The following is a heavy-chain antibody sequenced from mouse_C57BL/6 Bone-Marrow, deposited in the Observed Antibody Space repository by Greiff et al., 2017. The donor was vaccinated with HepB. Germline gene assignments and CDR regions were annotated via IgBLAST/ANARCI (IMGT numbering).Heavy chain of an antibody. V-gene: IGHV1-18*01. CDR1: GYTFTDYN. J-gene: IGHJ4*01. D-gene: IGHD1-1*01. Sequence: SGPELVKPGASVKIPCKASGYTFTDYNMDWVKQSHGKSLEWIGDINPNNGGTIYNQKFKGKATLTVDKSSSTAYMELRSLTSEDTAVYYCARSGPIITTVVAPMDYWGQGTSVTVSS. CDR3: ARSGPIITTVVAPMDY. CDR2: INPNNGGT.